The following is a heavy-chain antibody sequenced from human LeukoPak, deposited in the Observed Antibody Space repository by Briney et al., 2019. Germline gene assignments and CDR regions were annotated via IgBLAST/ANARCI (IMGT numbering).Heavy chain of an antibody. Sequence: GGSLRLSCAASGFTFSSYSMNWVRQAPGKGLEWVSSISSSSSYIYYADSVKGRFTISRDNAKNSLYLQMNSLRAEDTAVYYCARETRGSRDFDYWGQGTLVTVSS. V-gene: IGHV3-21*01. CDR3: ARETRGSRDFDY. CDR2: ISSSSSYI. D-gene: IGHD3-16*01. CDR1: GFTFSSYS. J-gene: IGHJ4*02.